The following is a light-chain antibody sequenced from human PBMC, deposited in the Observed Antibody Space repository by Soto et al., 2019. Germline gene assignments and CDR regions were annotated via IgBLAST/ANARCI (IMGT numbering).Light chain of an antibody. CDR1: SSNIGTNY. Sequence: QPVLTQPPSASGTPGQRVTISCSGSSSNIGTNYVYWYKQVPGTAPKLLIYRNDQRPSGVPDRVSGSKSGTSASLAISGLRSEDEADYYCAAWDDSLSGVVFGGGTKLTVL. CDR2: RND. J-gene: IGLJ2*01. CDR3: AAWDDSLSGVV. V-gene: IGLV1-47*01.